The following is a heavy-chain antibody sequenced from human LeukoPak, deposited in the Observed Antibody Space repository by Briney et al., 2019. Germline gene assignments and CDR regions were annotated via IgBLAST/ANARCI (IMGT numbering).Heavy chain of an antibody. V-gene: IGHV3-30*03. D-gene: IGHD5-12*01. Sequence: PGRSLRLSCAASGFTFSSFGMHWVRQAPGKGLEWVAVISYDGSNKYYADSVKGRFTISRDNSQNTLYLQMNSLRLEDTAVYYCGRLMGAYDSYFYGMDVWGQGTTVTVSS. CDR2: ISYDGSNK. CDR1: GFTFSSFG. CDR3: GRLMGAYDSYFYGMDV. J-gene: IGHJ6*02.